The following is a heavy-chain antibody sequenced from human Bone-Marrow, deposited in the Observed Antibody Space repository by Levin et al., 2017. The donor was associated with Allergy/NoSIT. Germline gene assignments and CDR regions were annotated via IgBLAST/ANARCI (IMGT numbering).Heavy chain of an antibody. CDR2: IYYSGST. Sequence: SETLSLTCTVSGGSISSYYWSWIRQPPGKGLEWIGYIYYSGSTNYNPSLKSRVTISVDTSKNQFSLKLSSVTAADTAVYYCARALGAARPRAFDIWGQGTMVTVSS. CDR3: ARALGAARPRAFDI. J-gene: IGHJ3*02. CDR1: GGSISSYY. V-gene: IGHV4-59*01. D-gene: IGHD6-6*01.